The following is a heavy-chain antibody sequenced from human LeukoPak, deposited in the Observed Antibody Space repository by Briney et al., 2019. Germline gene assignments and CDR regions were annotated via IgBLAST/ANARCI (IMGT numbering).Heavy chain of an antibody. D-gene: IGHD3-9*01. CDR3: ARRRGATPIRYFDWFLRTTPLDY. J-gene: IGHJ4*02. CDR1: GYTFTGYD. V-gene: IGHV1-8*01. CDR2: MNPNSGNT. Sequence: GASVKVSCKASGYTFTGYDINWVRQATGQGLEWMGWMNPNSGNTGYAQKFQGRVTMTRNTSISTAYMELSSLRSEDTAVYYCARRRGATPIRYFDWFLRTTPLDYWGQGTLSPSPQ.